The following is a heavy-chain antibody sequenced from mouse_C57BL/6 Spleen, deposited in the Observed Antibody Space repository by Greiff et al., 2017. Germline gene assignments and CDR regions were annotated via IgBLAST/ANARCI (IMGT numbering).Heavy chain of an antibody. CDR2: IDPENGDT. J-gene: IGHJ2*01. D-gene: IGHD1-1*01. V-gene: IGHV14-4*01. Sequence: VQLQQSGAELVRPGASVKLSCTASGFNIKDDYMHWVKQRPEQGLEWIGWIDPENGDTEYASKFQGKATITADTSSNTAYLQLSSLTSEDTAVYYCTTSRYYGSSYVDYWGQGTTLTVAS. CDR3: TTSRYYGSSYVDY. CDR1: GFNIKDDY.